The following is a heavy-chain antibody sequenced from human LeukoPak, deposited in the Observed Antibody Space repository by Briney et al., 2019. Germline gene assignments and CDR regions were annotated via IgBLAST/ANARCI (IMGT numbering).Heavy chain of an antibody. CDR1: GGSISTYY. CDR2: IHYSGST. Sequence: SETLSLTCTVSGGSISTYYWSWIRQPPGKGLEWIGYIHYSGSTDYNPSLRSRVTISVDTSKNQLSLKLTSVTAADTAVYYCAREYSSFEYWGRGTLVTVSS. D-gene: IGHD6-13*01. J-gene: IGHJ4*02. CDR3: AREYSSFEY. V-gene: IGHV4-59*01.